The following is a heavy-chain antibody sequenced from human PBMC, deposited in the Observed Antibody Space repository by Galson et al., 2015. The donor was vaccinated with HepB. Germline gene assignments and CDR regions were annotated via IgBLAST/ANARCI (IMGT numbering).Heavy chain of an antibody. CDR1: GFTFSDYY. CDR3: ARKPLGAPGDHFDY. V-gene: IGHV3-11*01. Sequence: SLRLSCAASGFTFSDYYMSWIRQAPGKGLEWVSYISSSGSTIYYADSVKGRFTISRDNSKNTLYLQMNSLRAEDTAVYYCARKPLGAPGDHFDYWGQGTLVTVSS. D-gene: IGHD7-27*01. J-gene: IGHJ4*02. CDR2: ISSSGSTI.